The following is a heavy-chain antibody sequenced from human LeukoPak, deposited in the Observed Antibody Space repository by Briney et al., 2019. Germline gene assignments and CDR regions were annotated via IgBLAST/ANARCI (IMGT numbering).Heavy chain of an antibody. D-gene: IGHD6-13*01. V-gene: IGHV5-51*01. CDR1: GYSFTTYW. Sequence: PGESLKISCKGSGYSFTTYWIGWVRQMPGKGLEWMGIIYPGDSDTRYSPSFQGQVTISADKSISTAYLQWSSLKASDTAMYYCARRARSPNSSSWYYYFDYWGQGTLVTVSS. J-gene: IGHJ4*02. CDR2: IYPGDSDT. CDR3: ARRARSPNSSSWYYYFDY.